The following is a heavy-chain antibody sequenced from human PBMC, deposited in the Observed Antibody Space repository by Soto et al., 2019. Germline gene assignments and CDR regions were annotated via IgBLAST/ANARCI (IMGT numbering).Heavy chain of an antibody. CDR1: GFTFSGSA. D-gene: IGHD3-3*01. J-gene: IGHJ4*02. CDR2: IRSKANSYAT. CDR3: ASGVYDVWSGHPEGPDY. V-gene: IGHV3-73*02. Sequence: EVQLVESGGGLVQPGGSLKVSCAASGFTFSGSAMHWVRQASGKGLEWVGRIRSKANSYATAYAVSVKGRFTISRDDSKNTAYLQMNSLKTEDTAVYYCASGVYDVWSGHPEGPDYWGQGTVVTVSS.